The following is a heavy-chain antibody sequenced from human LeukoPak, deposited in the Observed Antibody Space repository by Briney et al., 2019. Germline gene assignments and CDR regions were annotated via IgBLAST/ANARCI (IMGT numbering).Heavy chain of an antibody. Sequence: SETLSLTCAVYGESFSGYYWSWIRQPPGKGLEWIGEINHSGSTNYNPSLKSRVNISVDTSKNQFSLKLSSVTAADTAVYYCARDMSYGSGSYDPWGQGTLVTVSS. D-gene: IGHD3-10*01. J-gene: IGHJ5*02. CDR2: INHSGST. V-gene: IGHV4-34*01. CDR1: GESFSGYY. CDR3: ARDMSYGSGSYDP.